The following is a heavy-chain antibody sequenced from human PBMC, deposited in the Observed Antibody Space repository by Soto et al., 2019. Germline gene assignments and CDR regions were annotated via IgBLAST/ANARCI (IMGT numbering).Heavy chain of an antibody. Sequence: QVQLVQSGAEVKKPGASVKVSCQASGYTFTSYAMHWVRQAPGQRLEWMGWINAGNGNTKYSQKFQGRVTITRDTSASTAYMELSSLRSEDTAVYYCARDPSTGFFDYWGQGTLVTVSS. CDR3: ARDPSTGFFDY. CDR2: INAGNGNT. J-gene: IGHJ4*02. V-gene: IGHV1-3*01. CDR1: GYTFTSYA. D-gene: IGHD2-2*01.